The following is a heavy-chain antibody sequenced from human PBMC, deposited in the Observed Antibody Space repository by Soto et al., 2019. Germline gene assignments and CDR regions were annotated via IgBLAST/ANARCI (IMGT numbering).Heavy chain of an antibody. CDR1: GFTVSSSY. Sequence: EVQLVESGGGLIQPGGSLRLSCAASGFTVSSSYMSWVRQAPGKGPEWVSIMYSGGTTYYADSVRGRFSISRDNAKNTLYLQMNSLVAHDTAVYYCARDGASTSLPHYGMDVWGQGTTVTVSS. CDR3: ARDGASTSLPHYGMDV. D-gene: IGHD3-16*01. J-gene: IGHJ6*02. CDR2: MYSGGTT. V-gene: IGHV3-53*01.